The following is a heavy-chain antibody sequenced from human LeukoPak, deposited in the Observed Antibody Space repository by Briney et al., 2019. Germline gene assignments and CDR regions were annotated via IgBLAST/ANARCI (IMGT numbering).Heavy chain of an antibody. CDR1: GYTFTSYA. J-gene: IGHJ4*02. D-gene: IGHD2-2*01. V-gene: IGHV1-18*03. CDR2: ISPYNGNT. Sequence: GASVKVSCKASGYTFTSYAISWVRQAPGQGLEWMGWISPYNGNTNYAQNLQGRVTLTTDTSTSTAYLELRSLRSDDMAVYYCAWICTSAICSLDYWGQGTLVTVSS. CDR3: AWICTSAICSLDY.